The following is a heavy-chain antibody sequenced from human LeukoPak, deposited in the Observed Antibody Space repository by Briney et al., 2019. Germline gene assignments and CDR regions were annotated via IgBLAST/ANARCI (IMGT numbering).Heavy chain of an antibody. CDR1: GYSFTSYW. CDR2: IYPGDSDT. J-gene: IGHJ3*02. CDR3: ARQVGSSGHYTAGDAFDI. Sequence: GESLKISCKGSGYSFTSYWIGWVRQMPGKGLEWMGIIYPGDSDTRYSPSFQGQVTISADKSISTAYLQWSSLKASDTAMYYCARQVGSSGHYTAGDAFDIWGQGTMVTVSS. D-gene: IGHD3-22*01. V-gene: IGHV5-51*01.